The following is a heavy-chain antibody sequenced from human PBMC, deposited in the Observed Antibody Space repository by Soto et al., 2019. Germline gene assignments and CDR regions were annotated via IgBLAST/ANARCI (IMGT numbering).Heavy chain of an antibody. CDR3: ARGYYGDYVSSTYNWFDP. CDR2: IYYSGST. Sequence: ASETLSLTCTVSGGSISSYYWSWIRQPPGKGLEWIGYIYYSGSTNYNPSLKSRVTISVDTSKNQFSLKLSSVTAADTAVYYCARGYYGDYVSSTYNWFDPWGQGTLVTVSS. V-gene: IGHV4-59*01. D-gene: IGHD4-17*01. CDR1: GGSISSYY. J-gene: IGHJ5*02.